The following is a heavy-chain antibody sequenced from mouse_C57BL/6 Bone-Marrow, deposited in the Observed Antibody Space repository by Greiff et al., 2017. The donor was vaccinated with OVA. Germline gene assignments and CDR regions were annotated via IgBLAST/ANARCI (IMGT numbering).Heavy chain of an antibody. CDR2: IYPSDSET. Sequence: QVQLQQPGAELVRPGSSVKLSCKASGYTFTSYWMDWVKQRPGQGLEWIGNIYPSDSETHYNQKFKDKATLTVDKSSSTAYMQLSSLTSEDSAVYYCARRVSLNSPFAYWGQGTLVTVSA. CDR1: GYTFTSYW. J-gene: IGHJ3*01. D-gene: IGHD6-2*01. V-gene: IGHV1-61*01. CDR3: ARRVSLNSPFAY.